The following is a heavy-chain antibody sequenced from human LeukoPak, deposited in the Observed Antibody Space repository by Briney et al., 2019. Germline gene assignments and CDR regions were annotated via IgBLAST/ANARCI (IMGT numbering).Heavy chain of an antibody. Sequence: GGSLRLSCAASGFTFSSYEMNWVRQAPGKGLEWVSYISSSGSTIYSADSVKGRFTISRDNAKNSLYLQMNSLRAEDTAVYYCARITNSGSYWVFDYWGQGTLVTVSS. J-gene: IGHJ4*02. CDR3: ARITNSGSYWVFDY. CDR2: ISSSGSTI. D-gene: IGHD3-22*01. V-gene: IGHV3-48*03. CDR1: GFTFSSYE.